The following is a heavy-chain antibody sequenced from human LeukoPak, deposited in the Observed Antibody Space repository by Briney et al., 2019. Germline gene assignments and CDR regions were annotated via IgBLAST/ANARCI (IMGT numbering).Heavy chain of an antibody. CDR1: GFTFSDDA. D-gene: IGHD3-22*01. Sequence: PGGSLRLSCAASGFTFSDDAMSCVRQAPGKGLEWVSATRGRGTDAYYADSVRGRFTISRDNSRDTLYLQMNSLRAEDTAVYYCAKQNSGSFDYWGRGALVTVSS. V-gene: IGHV3-23*01. CDR3: AKQNSGSFDY. CDR2: TRGRGTDA. J-gene: IGHJ4*02.